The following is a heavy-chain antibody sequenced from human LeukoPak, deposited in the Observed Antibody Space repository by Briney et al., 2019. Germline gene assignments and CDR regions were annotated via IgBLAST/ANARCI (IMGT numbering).Heavy chain of an antibody. D-gene: IGHD1-26*01. CDR3: TRRGHSGTYRQGSVAFDI. Sequence: VASVKVSCTVSGYTFTSYYMHWVRQAPGPRLQWLGVIDLSGGSTDYAQNFQGRVTMTRDTSTSTVYMELSSLRSEDTAVYYCTRRGHSGTYRQGSVAFDIWGQGTMVTVSS. CDR1: GYTFTSYY. V-gene: IGHV1-46*01. CDR2: IDLSGGST. J-gene: IGHJ3*02.